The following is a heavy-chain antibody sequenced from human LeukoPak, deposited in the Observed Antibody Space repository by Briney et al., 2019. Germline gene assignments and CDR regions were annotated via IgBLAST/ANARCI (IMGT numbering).Heavy chain of an antibody. Sequence: ASVKVSCKASGYTFTGYYMHWVRQAPGQGLEWMGIINPSGGSTSYAQKFQGRVTMTRDMSTSTVYMELSSLRSEDTAVYYCARAPRRDGTRGAFDIWGQGTMVTVSS. J-gene: IGHJ3*02. D-gene: IGHD5-24*01. CDR2: INPSGGST. CDR1: GYTFTGYY. V-gene: IGHV1-46*01. CDR3: ARAPRRDGTRGAFDI.